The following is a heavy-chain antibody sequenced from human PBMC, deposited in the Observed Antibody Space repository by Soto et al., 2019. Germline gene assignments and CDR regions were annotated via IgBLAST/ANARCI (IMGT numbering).Heavy chain of an antibody. J-gene: IGHJ4*02. CDR2: IWDDGSNK. D-gene: IGHD3-10*01. CDR3: AKSLRGIIIDFDY. V-gene: IGHV3-33*06. CDR1: GFTLGTYA. Sequence: GGSLRLSCAASGFTLGTYAIHWVRQAPGKGLEWVAVIWDDGSNKYYADSVKGRFTISRDNSKNTVYLQMNSLRAEDTAVYYCAKSLRGIIIDFDYWGQGTQVTVSS.